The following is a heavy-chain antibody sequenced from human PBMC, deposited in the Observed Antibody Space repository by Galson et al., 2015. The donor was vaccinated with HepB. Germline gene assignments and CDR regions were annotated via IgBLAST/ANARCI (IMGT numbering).Heavy chain of an antibody. D-gene: IGHD2/OR15-2a*01. V-gene: IGHV3-7*03. CDR1: GFTFSSYH. CDR3: AREPRILAY. Sequence: SLRLSCAASGFTFSSYHMTWVRQAPGKGLQWVANINQDGSDKYYVDSVKGRFTTSRDNAEKSLYLQMNSLGADDTAVYYCAREPRILAYWGQGTLVTVSS. J-gene: IGHJ4*02. CDR2: INQDGSDK.